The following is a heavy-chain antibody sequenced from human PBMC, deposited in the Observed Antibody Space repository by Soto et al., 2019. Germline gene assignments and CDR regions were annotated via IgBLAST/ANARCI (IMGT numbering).Heavy chain of an antibody. V-gene: IGHV3-21*01. J-gene: IGHJ6*02. CDR3: AREGSYGLQGGVDV. D-gene: IGHD5-18*01. Sequence: EVQLVESGGGLVKPGGSLRLSCAASGFTFSSYSMNWVRQAPGKGLEWVSSISSSSSYIYYADSVKGRFTISRDNAKNSLYRQMNSLRAEDTAVYYCAREGSYGLQGGVDVWGQGTTVTVSS. CDR2: ISSSSSYI. CDR1: GFTFSSYS.